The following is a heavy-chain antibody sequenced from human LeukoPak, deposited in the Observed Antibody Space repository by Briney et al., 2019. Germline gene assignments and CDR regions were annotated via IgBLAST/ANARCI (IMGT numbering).Heavy chain of an antibody. J-gene: IGHJ3*02. CDR3: AKSDDYGGQGGAFDI. D-gene: IGHD4-23*01. V-gene: IGHV3-21*04. Sequence: GGSLRLSCAASGFTFSSYSMNWVRQAPGKGLEWVSSISSSSSYIYYADSVKGRFTISRDNAKNSLYLQMNSLRAEDTAVYYCAKSDDYGGQGGAFDIWGQGTMVTVSS. CDR2: ISSSSSYI. CDR1: GFTFSSYS.